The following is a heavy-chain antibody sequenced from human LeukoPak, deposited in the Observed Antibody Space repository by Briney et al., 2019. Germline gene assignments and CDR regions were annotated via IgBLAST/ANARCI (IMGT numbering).Heavy chain of an antibody. D-gene: IGHD6-19*01. CDR3: ARASSGWPDYFDF. V-gene: IGHV3-66*01. Sequence: GGSLRLSCAASGFTVSSNYMSWVRQAPGKGLEWVSVIYSGGSTYYADSVKGRFTISRDNSKNTLYLQMNSLRAEDTAVYYCARASSGWPDYFDFWGQGTLVTVSS. CDR2: IYSGGST. J-gene: IGHJ4*02. CDR1: GFTVSSNY.